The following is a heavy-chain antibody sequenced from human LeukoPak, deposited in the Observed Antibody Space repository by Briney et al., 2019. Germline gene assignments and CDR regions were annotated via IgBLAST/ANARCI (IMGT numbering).Heavy chain of an antibody. J-gene: IGHJ3*02. D-gene: IGHD2-21*02. V-gene: IGHV3-48*03. CDR2: ISSSGSTI. CDR3: ARATALDGRLDAFDI. Sequence: GGSLRLSCAASGFTFSSYEMNWVRQAPGKGLEWVSYISSSGSTIYYADSVKGRFTISRDNAKNSLYLQMNSLRAEDTAVYYCARATALDGRLDAFDIWGQGTMVTVSS. CDR1: GFTFSSYE.